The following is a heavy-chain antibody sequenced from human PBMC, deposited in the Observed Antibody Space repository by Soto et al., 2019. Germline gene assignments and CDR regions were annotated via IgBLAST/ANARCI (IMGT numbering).Heavy chain of an antibody. Sequence: ASVKVSCKASGFTFTGYYMHWVRQAPGQGLEWMGWINPNSGGTNYAQKFQGWVTMTRDTSISTAYMELSRLRSDDTAAYYCAREDCSGGSCYDDAFDIWGQGTMVTVSS. CDR3: AREDCSGGSCYDDAFDI. CDR1: GFTFTGYY. J-gene: IGHJ3*02. CDR2: INPNSGGT. V-gene: IGHV1-2*04. D-gene: IGHD2-15*01.